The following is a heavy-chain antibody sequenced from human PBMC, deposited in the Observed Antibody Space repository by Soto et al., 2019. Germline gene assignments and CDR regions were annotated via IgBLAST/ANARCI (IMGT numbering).Heavy chain of an antibody. D-gene: IGHD2-15*01. J-gene: IGHJ4*02. Sequence: QVQLQQWGAGLLKPSQTLSLTCAVYGGSFSGYYWTWIRQSPGKGLEWIGEINHGGSSNYNPSLIGRITISVDTSKNQFSLKLSSVTAADTAVYFCARGLTPKVVQTGAPDKYYFDSWGRGTLVTVSS. CDR3: ARGLTPKVVQTGAPDKYYFDS. V-gene: IGHV4-34*02. CDR2: INHGGSS. CDR1: GGSFSGYY.